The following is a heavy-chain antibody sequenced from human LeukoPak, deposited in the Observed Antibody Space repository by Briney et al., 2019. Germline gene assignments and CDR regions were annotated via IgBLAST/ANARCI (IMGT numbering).Heavy chain of an antibody. CDR3: ARGEDDYVWGSYRLHYYFDY. CDR2: ISSSSSYI. V-gene: IGHV3-21*01. Sequence: GGSLRLSCAASGFTFSSYSMNWVRQAPGKGLEWISSISSSSSYIYYADSVKGRFTISRDNAKNSLYLQMNSLRAEDTAVYYCARGEDDYVWGSYRLHYYFDYWGQGTLVTVSS. J-gene: IGHJ4*02. CDR1: GFTFSSYS. D-gene: IGHD3-16*02.